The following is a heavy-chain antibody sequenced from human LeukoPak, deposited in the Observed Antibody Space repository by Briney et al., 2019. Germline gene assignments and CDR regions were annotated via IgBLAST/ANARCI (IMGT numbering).Heavy chain of an antibody. J-gene: IGHJ4*02. V-gene: IGHV4-34*01. CDR1: GGSFSGYY. D-gene: IGHD4/OR15-4a*01. Sequence: SETLSLTCAVYGGSFSGYYWSWIRQPPGKGLEWIGEINHSGSTNYNPSLKSRVTISVDTSKNQFSLKLSSVTAADTAVYFCAREGPLTTGSYFDLWGQGILVTVSS. CDR2: INHSGST. CDR3: AREGPLTTGSYFDL.